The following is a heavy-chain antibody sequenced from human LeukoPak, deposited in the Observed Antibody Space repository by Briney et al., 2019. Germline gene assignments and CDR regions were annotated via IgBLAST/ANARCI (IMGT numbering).Heavy chain of an antibody. D-gene: IGHD3-9*01. Sequence: ASVKVSCKASGYTFTSYGISWVRQAPGQGLEWMGWISAYNGNTNYAQKLQGRVTMTTDTSTSTAYMELRSLRSDDTAVYYCARGYYDILTGSPGWGDYWGQGTLVTVSS. CDR3: ARGYYDILTGSPGWGDY. V-gene: IGHV1-18*01. CDR2: ISAYNGNT. J-gene: IGHJ4*02. CDR1: GYTFTSYG.